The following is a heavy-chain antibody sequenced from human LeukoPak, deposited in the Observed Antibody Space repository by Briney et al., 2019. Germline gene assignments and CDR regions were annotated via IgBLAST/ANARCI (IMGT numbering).Heavy chain of an antibody. CDR1: GFTFSSYE. V-gene: IGHV3-48*03. Sequence: GGSLRLSCAASGFTFSSYEMNWVRHAPGKGLEWVSYISSSGSTIYYADSVKGRFTISRDNAKNSLYLQMNSLRAEDTAVYYCAELGITMIGGVWGKGTTVTISS. D-gene: IGHD3-10*02. CDR2: ISSSGSTI. CDR3: AELGITMIGGV. J-gene: IGHJ6*04.